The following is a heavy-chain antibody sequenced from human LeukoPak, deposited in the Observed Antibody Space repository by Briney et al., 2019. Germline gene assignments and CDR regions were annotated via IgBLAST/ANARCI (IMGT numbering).Heavy chain of an antibody. V-gene: IGHV3-69-1*02. D-gene: IGHD1-26*01. CDR2: ISINTNT. CDR1: GFTFSNYW. Sequence: GGSLRLSCAASGFTFSNYWMSWVRQTPGKGLEWVSFISINTNTFYADSVRGRFTISRDTSKNTLLLQMNSLRDEDSAIYYCAIAQTWDGLFESWGQGTLVTVSS. J-gene: IGHJ4*02. CDR3: AIAQTWDGLFES.